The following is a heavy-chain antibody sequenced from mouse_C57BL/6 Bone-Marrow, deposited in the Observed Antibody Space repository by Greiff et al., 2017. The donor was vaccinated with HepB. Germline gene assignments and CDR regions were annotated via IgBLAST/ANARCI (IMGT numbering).Heavy chain of an antibody. V-gene: IGHV1-67*01. Sequence: QVQLKESGPELVRPGVSVKISCKGSGYTFTDYAMHWVKQSHAKSLEWIGVISTYYGDASYNQKFKDKATMTVDKSSSTAYMELARLTSEDSAVYYCARREFTTVVENPYYYAMDYWGQGTSVTVSS. D-gene: IGHD1-1*01. CDR1: GYTFTDYA. CDR2: ISTYYGDA. J-gene: IGHJ4*01. CDR3: ARREFTTVVENPYYYAMDY.